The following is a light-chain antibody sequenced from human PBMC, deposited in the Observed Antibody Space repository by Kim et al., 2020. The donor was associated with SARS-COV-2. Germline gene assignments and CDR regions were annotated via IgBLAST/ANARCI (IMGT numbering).Light chain of an antibody. CDR2: EVS. Sequence: TTSCTGTSSDVGAYNYVSSCQQHQAKAPQLMIYEVSKRPSGVADRFSGSKSGNPASLTISGLQAEDEADYYCCSYAGSYTVVFGGGTQLTVL. J-gene: IGLJ2*01. CDR3: CSYAGSYTVV. V-gene: IGLV2-11*01. CDR1: SSDVGAYNY.